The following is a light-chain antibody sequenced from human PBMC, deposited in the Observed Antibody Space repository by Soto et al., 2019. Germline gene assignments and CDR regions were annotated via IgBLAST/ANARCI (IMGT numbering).Light chain of an antibody. CDR2: AAS. J-gene: IGKJ4*01. V-gene: IGKV1-27*01. CDR1: QGIDTY. Sequence: DIQMTQSPSSLSASVGDRVTITCRASQGIDTYLAWYQQKPGRVPKLLIYAASTLQAGVQSRFSGSGSGTDFTLTISSLQPEDVAAYYCQKYNSAPLTFGGGTKVDIK. CDR3: QKYNSAPLT.